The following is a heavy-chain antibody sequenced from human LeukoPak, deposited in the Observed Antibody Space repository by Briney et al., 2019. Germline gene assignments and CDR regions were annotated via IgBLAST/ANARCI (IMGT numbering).Heavy chain of an antibody. CDR2: IDHTGST. CDR1: DDSITIYY. J-gene: IGHJ5*02. Sequence: SETLSLTCTVSDDSITIYYWAWIRQPPGKGLEWIGYIDHTGSTNYNPSLKSRVTMSVDTSKNQFSLKLSSVTAADTAVYYCAREGPIESWYNWFDPWGQGTLVTVSS. D-gene: IGHD6-13*01. CDR3: AREGPIESWYNWFDP. V-gene: IGHV4-59*12.